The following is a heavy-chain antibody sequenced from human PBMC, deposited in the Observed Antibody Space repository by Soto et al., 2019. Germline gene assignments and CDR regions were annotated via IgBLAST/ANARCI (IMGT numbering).Heavy chain of an antibody. CDR2: ASPLSATT. Sequence: QAQLVQSGAEVKEPGASVKVSCKASGYTFTGYGITWVRQAPGQGLEWMGWASPLSATTKYAPKFQGRVTMTTDTSTNMAYMALRSLRSDDTAVYYCARGGTAEADFWGQGTLVTVSS. J-gene: IGHJ4*02. CDR3: ARGGTAEADF. V-gene: IGHV1-18*01. CDR1: GYTFTGYG. D-gene: IGHD2-21*02.